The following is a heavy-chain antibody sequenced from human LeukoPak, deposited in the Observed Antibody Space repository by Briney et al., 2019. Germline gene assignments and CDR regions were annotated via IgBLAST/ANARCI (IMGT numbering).Heavy chain of an antibody. Sequence: GGSLRLSCAASGFTFSNYAMSWVRQAPGKGLEWVSAISGSGAGTYCADSVKGRFTISRDNSKNTLYLQMNSLRAEDTAIYYCAKINNIAAAGTFDYWGQGTLVTVSS. V-gene: IGHV3-23*01. CDR3: AKINNIAAAGTFDY. J-gene: IGHJ4*02. D-gene: IGHD6-13*01. CDR2: ISGSGAGT. CDR1: GFTFSNYA.